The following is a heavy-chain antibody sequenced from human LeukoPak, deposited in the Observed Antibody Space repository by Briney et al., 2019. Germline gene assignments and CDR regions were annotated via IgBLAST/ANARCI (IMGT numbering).Heavy chain of an antibody. Sequence: GSLRLSCAASGFTFSSYAMSWVRQAPGKGLEWVSVVYGGNTSYYADSVKGRFTISRDTSKNTVHLQMNSLRTEDTAVYYCARAYGSNSNDYWGQGTLVTVSS. V-gene: IGHV3-53*05. D-gene: IGHD6-13*01. CDR2: VYGGNTS. CDR3: ARAYGSNSNDY. CDR1: GFTFSSYA. J-gene: IGHJ4*02.